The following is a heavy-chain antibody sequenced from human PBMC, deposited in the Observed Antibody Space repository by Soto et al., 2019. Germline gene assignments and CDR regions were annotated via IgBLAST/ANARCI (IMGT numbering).Heavy chain of an antibody. Sequence: PGQSLKISCKGSGYSLTSYWIGWVRQMPGKGLEWMGIIYPGDSDTRYSPSFQGQVTISADKSISTAYLQWISLKASDTAMYYCARPAWFGESPFDYWGQGNLVTVS. J-gene: IGHJ4*02. V-gene: IGHV5-51*01. D-gene: IGHD3-10*01. CDR2: IYPGDSDT. CDR3: ARPAWFGESPFDY. CDR1: GYSLTSYW.